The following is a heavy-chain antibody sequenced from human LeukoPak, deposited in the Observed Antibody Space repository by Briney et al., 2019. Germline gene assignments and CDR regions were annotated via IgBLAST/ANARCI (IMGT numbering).Heavy chain of an antibody. CDR3: AKVRFGVTARCHFDF. V-gene: IGHV3-23*01. CDR1: GFTFSSYA. CDR2: LSTSGGST. Sequence: PGGSLRLSCAASGFTFSSYAMSWVRQAPGKGLEWVSTLSTSGGSTSYADSVKGRFTISRENSKNTLYLQMNSLRAEDTAVYYCAKVRFGVTARCHFDFWGQGTLVTVSS. J-gene: IGHJ4*02. D-gene: IGHD3-10*01.